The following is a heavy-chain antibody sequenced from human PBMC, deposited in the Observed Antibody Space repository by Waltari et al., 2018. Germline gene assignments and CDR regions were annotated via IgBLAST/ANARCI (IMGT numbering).Heavy chain of an antibody. V-gene: IGHV4-39*01. D-gene: IGHD3-10*01. J-gene: IGHJ4*02. CDR3: AGFTMVRGEGY. CDR2: IYYSGST. CDR1: GGPISSRSYY. Sequence: QLQLQESGPGLVKPSETLSLTCTVSGGPISSRSYYWGWIRQPPGKGLEWIGSIYYSGSTYYNPSLKSRVTISVDTSKNQFSLKLSSVTTADTAVYYCAGFTMVRGEGYWGQGTLVTVSS.